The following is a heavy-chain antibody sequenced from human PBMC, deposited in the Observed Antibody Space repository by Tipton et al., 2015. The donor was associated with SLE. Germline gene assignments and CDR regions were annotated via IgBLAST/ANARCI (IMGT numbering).Heavy chain of an antibody. J-gene: IGHJ4*02. CDR2: ISGSGGST. D-gene: IGHD5-18*01. CDR3: AKGVPSWIPDGYFDY. Sequence: GSLRLSCVASGFTFNSYAMTWVRQAPGKGLQWVSGISGSGGSTYYADSVKGRFTISRDNFKNTLYLQMNSLRVEDTALYYCAKGVPSWIPDGYFDYWGQGTLVTVSS. V-gene: IGHV3-23*01. CDR1: GFTFNSYA.